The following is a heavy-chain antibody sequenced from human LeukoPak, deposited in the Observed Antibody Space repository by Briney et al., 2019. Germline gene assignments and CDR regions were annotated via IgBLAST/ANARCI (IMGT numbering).Heavy chain of an antibody. J-gene: IGHJ5*02. CDR3: ARVNDFWSGYNWLDP. D-gene: IGHD3-3*01. CDR1: GGSISSGSYY. Sequence: SQTLSLTCTVSGGSISSGSYYWSWIRQPAGKGLEWIGRIYTSGSTNYNPSLKSRVTISVDTSKNQFSLKLSSVTAADTAVYYCARVNDFWSGYNWLDPWGQGTLVTVSS. CDR2: IYTSGST. V-gene: IGHV4-61*02.